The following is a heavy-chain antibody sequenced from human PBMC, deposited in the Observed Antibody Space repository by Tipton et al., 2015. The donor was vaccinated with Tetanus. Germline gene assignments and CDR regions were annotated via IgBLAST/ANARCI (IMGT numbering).Heavy chain of an antibody. CDR1: GVSISRYY. CDR3: ARGTCDY. Sequence: TLSLTCTVSGVSISRYYWSWIRQSPGKGLEWIGYIFYAGSTNSNPSLKSRVTISGDTSKNQFALKLSSVTSADTAVYYCARGTCDYWGQGTLVTVSS. D-gene: IGHD2-2*01. V-gene: IGHV4-59*01. J-gene: IGHJ4*02. CDR2: IFYAGST.